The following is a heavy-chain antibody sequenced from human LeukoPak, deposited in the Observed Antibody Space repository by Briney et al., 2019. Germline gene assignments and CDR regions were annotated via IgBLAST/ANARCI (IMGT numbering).Heavy chain of an antibody. J-gene: IGHJ4*02. V-gene: IGHV3-23*01. Sequence: GGSLRLSCAASGFTFSSYAMSWVRQAPGKGLEWVSAISGSGGSTNYADSVKGRFTISRDNSKNTLYLQMNSLRAEDTAVYYCARDGYYGDFDYWGQGTLVTVSS. CDR1: GFTFSSYA. CDR3: ARDGYYGDFDY. CDR2: ISGSGGST. D-gene: IGHD4-17*01.